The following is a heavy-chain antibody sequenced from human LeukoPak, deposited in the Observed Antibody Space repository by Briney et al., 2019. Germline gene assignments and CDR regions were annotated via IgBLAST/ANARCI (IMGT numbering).Heavy chain of an antibody. V-gene: IGHV3-30-3*01. Sequence: GRSLRLSCAASGFTFSSYAMHWVRQAPGKGLEWVAVISYDGSNKYYADSVKGRFTISRDNSKNTLYLQMNSLRAEDTAVYYCASGHYLTFGAVAGSGGYNWFDPWGQGTLVTVSS. CDR3: ASGHYLTFGAVAGSGGYNWFDP. CDR1: GFTFSSYA. J-gene: IGHJ5*02. CDR2: ISYDGSNK. D-gene: IGHD3-10*01.